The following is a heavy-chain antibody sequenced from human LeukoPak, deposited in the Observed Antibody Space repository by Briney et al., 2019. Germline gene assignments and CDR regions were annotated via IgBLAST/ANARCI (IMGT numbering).Heavy chain of an antibody. J-gene: IGHJ4*02. Sequence: SETLSLTCTVSGGSIISDAYYWAWIRQPPGKGLEWIGSAYYNGEAYYNPSLKSRVTISVDTSKSQFSLKLRFVTAADTAVYFCARDYPDGGGGRYFDWLPVFWGQGTLVTVSS. CDR1: GGSIISDAYY. CDR2: AYYNGEA. V-gene: IGHV4-39*07. D-gene: IGHD3-9*01. CDR3: ARDYPDGGGGRYFDWLPVF.